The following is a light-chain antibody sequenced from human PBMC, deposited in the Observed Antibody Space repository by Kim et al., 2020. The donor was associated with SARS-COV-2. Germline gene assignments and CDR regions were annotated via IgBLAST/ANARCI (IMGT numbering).Light chain of an antibody. CDR2: DAS. CDR1: QDISNY. J-gene: IGKJ4*01. V-gene: IGKV1-33*01. CDR3: QQYDNLLALN. Sequence: DIQMTQSPSSLSASVGDRVTITCQASQDISNYLNWYQQKPGKAPKLLIYDASNLETGVPSRFSGSGSGTDFTFTISSLQPEDIATYYCQQYDNLLALNLGGGTKVDIK.